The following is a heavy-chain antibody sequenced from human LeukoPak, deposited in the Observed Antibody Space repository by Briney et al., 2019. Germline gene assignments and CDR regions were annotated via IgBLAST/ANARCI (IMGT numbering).Heavy chain of an antibody. V-gene: IGHV3-21*01. Sequence: GGSLRLSCAASGFTFSSYSMNWVRQAPGKALEWVSSISSSSSYIYYADSVKGRFTISRDNAKNSLYLQMNSLRAEDTAVYYCARDGGYSYGYKGYFDYWGQGTLVTVSS. CDR1: GFTFSSYS. CDR2: ISSSSSYI. D-gene: IGHD5-18*01. CDR3: ARDGGYSYGYKGYFDY. J-gene: IGHJ4*02.